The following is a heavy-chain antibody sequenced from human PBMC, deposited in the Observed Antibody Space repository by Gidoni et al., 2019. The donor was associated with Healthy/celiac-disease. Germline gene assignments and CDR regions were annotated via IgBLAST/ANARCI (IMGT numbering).Heavy chain of an antibody. CDR2: IGTAGDT. Sequence: EVQLVESGGGLVQPGGSLRLSCAASGFTFSSYDMHWVRQATGKGLGWGSAIGTAGDTYYPGSVKGRFTISRENAKNSLYLQMNSLRAGDTAVYYCARASEGANAFDIWGQGTMVTVSS. D-gene: IGHD1-26*01. V-gene: IGHV3-13*01. CDR3: ARASEGANAFDI. J-gene: IGHJ3*02. CDR1: GFTFSSYD.